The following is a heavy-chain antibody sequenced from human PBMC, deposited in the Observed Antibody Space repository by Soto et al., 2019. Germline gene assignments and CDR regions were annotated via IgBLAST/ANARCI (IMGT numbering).Heavy chain of an antibody. CDR2: ISSSSSYI. V-gene: IGHV3-21*01. Sequence: EVQLVESGGGLVKPGGSLRLSCAASGFTFSSYSMNWVRQAPGKGLEWVSSISSSSSYIYYADSVKGRFTISRDNAKNSLDLQMNSLRAEDTAVYYCARGAHDYVDLYYFDYWGQGTLVTVSS. CDR1: GFTFSSYS. D-gene: IGHD4-17*01. CDR3: ARGAHDYVDLYYFDY. J-gene: IGHJ4*02.